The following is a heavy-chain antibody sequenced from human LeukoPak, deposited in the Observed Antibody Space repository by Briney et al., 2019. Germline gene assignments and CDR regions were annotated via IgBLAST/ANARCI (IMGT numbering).Heavy chain of an antibody. CDR1: GGSISTSAYY. CDR2: IYYSGNT. Sequence: SETLSLTCIVSGGSISTSAYYWGWIRQPPGEGLQWIGSIYYSGNTYYNSSLKSRVTISVDTSKNQFSLKLSSVTAADTAVYYCARGLRAWYYFDYWGQGTLVTVSS. CDR3: ARGLRAWYYFDY. V-gene: IGHV4-39*07. J-gene: IGHJ4*02. D-gene: IGHD4-17*01.